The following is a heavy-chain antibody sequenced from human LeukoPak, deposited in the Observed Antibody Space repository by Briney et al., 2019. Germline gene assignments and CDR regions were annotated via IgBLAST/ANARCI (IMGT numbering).Heavy chain of an antibody. D-gene: IGHD2-2*01. CDR1: GYTFTSYG. J-gene: IGHJ5*02. CDR2: ISAYNGNT. V-gene: IGHV1-18*01. Sequence: ASVKVSCKASGYTFTSYGISWVRQAPGQGLEWMGWISAYNGNTNYAQKLQGRVTMTTDTSTSTAYMELRSLRSDDTAVYYCARINCSSTRCYAEDNWFDPWGQGTLVTVSS. CDR3: ARINCSSTRCYAEDNWFDP.